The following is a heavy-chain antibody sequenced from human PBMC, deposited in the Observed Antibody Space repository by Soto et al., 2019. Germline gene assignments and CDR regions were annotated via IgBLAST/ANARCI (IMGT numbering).Heavy chain of an antibody. CDR1: GFTFSTYA. J-gene: IGHJ3*02. CDR2: ISGSASST. CDR3: AKDLLLYDYVWASYGYEAFDM. D-gene: IGHD3-16*01. Sequence: EVQLLESGGDLVQPGGSLRLSCAASGFTFSTYAMSWVRQSPGKGLQWVSTISGSASSTYYADSVKGRFTISRDNSKHPVYLQMNSLRAEDTAVYYCAKDLLLYDYVWASYGYEAFDMWGQGTMVTVSS. V-gene: IGHV3-23*01.